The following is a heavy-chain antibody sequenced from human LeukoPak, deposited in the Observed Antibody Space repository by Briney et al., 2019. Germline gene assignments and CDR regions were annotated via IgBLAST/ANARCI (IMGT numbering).Heavy chain of an antibody. V-gene: IGHV3-23*01. J-gene: IGHJ4*02. D-gene: IGHD3-9*01. Sequence: GGSLRLSCAASGFTFSSYALSWVRQAPGKGLEWVSVISASGGTTYYADSVKGRFTISRDTSKDTVYLQMHSLRAEDTAVYYCAKGDVLPSYPTFDYWGQGTLVAVSS. CDR2: ISASGGTT. CDR1: GFTFSSYA. CDR3: AKGDVLPSYPTFDY.